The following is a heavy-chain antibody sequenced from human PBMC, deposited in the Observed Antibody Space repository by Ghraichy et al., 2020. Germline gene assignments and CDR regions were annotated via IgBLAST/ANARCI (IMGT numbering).Heavy chain of an antibody. CDR1: GGSFSGYY. CDR3: ARGGYFDY. J-gene: IGHJ4*02. V-gene: IGHV4-34*01. Sequence: SETLSLTCAVYGGSFSGYYCSWIRQPPGKGLEWIGEINHSGSTNYNPSLKSRVTISVDTSKNQFSLKLSSVTAADTAVYYCARGGYFDYWGQGTLVTVSS. CDR2: INHSGST.